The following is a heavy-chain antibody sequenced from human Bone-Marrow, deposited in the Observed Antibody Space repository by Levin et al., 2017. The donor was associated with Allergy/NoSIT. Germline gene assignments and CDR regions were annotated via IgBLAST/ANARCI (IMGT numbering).Heavy chain of an antibody. V-gene: IGHV4-59*08. D-gene: IGHD2-2*01. CDR3: ARHLPGAGPPRGYFDY. Sequence: SQTLSLPCTVSGGSIRSYYWSWIRQPPGKGLEWIGYIYYSGSTNYNPSLKSRVTISVDTSKNQFSLKLSSVTAADTAVYYCARHLPGAGPPRGYFDYWGQGTLVTVSS. CDR1: GGSIRSYY. J-gene: IGHJ4*02. CDR2: IYYSGST.